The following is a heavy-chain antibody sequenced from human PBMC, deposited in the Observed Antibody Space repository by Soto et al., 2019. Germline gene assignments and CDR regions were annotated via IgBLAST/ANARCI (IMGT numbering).Heavy chain of an antibody. Sequence: QMQLQESGPGLVKPSETLSLTCTVSGGSISSYYWSWIRQPPGEGLEWIGYLYNSGTTNYNPSLKSRVTISVDPSKNQISLNLQSVTAADTAVYYCARDYMDVWGQGTTVTVSS. CDR1: GGSISSYY. J-gene: IGHJ6*02. CDR2: LYNSGTT. CDR3: ARDYMDV. V-gene: IGHV4-59*01.